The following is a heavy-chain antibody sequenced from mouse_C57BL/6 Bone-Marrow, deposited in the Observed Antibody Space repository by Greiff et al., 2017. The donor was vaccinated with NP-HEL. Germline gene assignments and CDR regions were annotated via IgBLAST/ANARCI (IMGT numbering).Heavy chain of an antibody. D-gene: IGHD3-3*01. Sequence: QVQLKESGPGLVQPSQSLSITCTVSGFSLTSYGVHWVRQSPGKGLEWLGVIWRGGSTDYNAAFMSRLSITKDNSKSQVFFKMNRLQADDTAIYYCAKNGGWAYYAMDYWGQGTSVTVSS. CDR1: GFSLTSYG. CDR3: AKNGGWAYYAMDY. CDR2: IWRGGST. J-gene: IGHJ4*01. V-gene: IGHV2-5*01.